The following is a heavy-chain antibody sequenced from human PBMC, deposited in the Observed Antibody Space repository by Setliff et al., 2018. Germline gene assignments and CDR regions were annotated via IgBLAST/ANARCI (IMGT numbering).Heavy chain of an antibody. CDR3: ARMTGFSYMDV. CDR1: DDSISSRHYY. V-gene: IGHV4-61*09. J-gene: IGHJ6*03. CDR2: IYTTWST. D-gene: IGHD3-3*01. Sequence: SETLSLTCTVSDDSISSRHYYWSWIRQPAGKGLEWLGQIYTTWSTNYNPSLRSRVSISLDTSKSQFFLQLNSVTAADTAVYFCARMTGFSYMDVWGKGIPVTVSS.